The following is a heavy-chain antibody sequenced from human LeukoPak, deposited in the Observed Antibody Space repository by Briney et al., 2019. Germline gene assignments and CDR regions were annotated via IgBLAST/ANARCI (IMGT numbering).Heavy chain of an antibody. V-gene: IGHV3-33*01. J-gene: IGHJ4*02. CDR1: GFTFSSYG. CDR2: IWYDGSNK. Sequence: GGSLRLFCAASGFTFSSYGMHWVRQAPGKGLEWVAVIWYDGSNKYYSDSVKGRFTISRDNSKNTVYLQMDSLRVEDTAIYYCYATEAYWGQGTMVTVSS. CDR3: YATEAY.